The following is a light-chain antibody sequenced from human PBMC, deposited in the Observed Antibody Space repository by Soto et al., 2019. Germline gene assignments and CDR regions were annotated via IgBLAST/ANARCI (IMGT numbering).Light chain of an antibody. J-gene: IGLJ1*01. CDR2: EVS. CDR1: ISDVGGYNY. Sequence: QSALTQPASVSGSPGQSITISCTGTISDVGGYNYVSWYQQHPGKAPKLMIYEVSNRPSGVSNRFSGSKSGNTASLTISGLQAEDEADYYCSSYTSSSTGVFGTGTKLNVL. CDR3: SSYTSSSTGV. V-gene: IGLV2-14*01.